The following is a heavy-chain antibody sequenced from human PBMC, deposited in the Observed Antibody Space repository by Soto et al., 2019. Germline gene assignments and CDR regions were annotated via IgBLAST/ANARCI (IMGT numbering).Heavy chain of an antibody. CDR1: GGSMNTGDYS. V-gene: IGHV4-30-2*01. J-gene: IGHJ4*02. D-gene: IGHD3-22*01. CDR2: IYYSGTT. CDR3: ARHSNKWGYGLDY. Sequence: QLQLQESGSGLVKPSQTLSLTCAVSGGSMNTGDYSWSWIRQPPGKGLEWIGYIYYSGTTYYNPSLKSRVTVSLDRPKSQFSLNLSSVTAADTAVYYCARHSNKWGYGLDYWGQGTLVTVSS.